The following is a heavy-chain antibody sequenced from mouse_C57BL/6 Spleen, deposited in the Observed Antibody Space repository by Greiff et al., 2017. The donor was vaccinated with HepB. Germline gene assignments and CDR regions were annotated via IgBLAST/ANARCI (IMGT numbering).Heavy chain of an antibody. V-gene: IGHV5-17*01. Sequence: DVHLVESGGGLVKPGGSLKLSCAASGFTFSDYGMHWVRQAPEKGLEWVAYISSGSSTIYYADTVKGRFTISRDNAKNTLFLQMTSLRSEDTAMYYCARGDYGSSYWYFDVWGTGTTVTVSS. D-gene: IGHD1-1*01. CDR1: GFTFSDYG. CDR3: ARGDYGSSYWYFDV. J-gene: IGHJ1*03. CDR2: ISSGSSTI.